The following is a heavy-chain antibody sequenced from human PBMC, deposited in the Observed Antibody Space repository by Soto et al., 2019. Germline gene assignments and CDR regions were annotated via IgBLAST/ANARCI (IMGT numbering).Heavy chain of an antibody. Sequence: ASVKVSCKASGYTFTSYGISWVRQAPGQGLEWMGWISAYNGNTNYAQKLQGRVTMTTDTSTSTAYMELRSLRSDDTAVYYCARRDILTGYDSGYFDYWGQGTLVTVSS. V-gene: IGHV1-18*04. D-gene: IGHD3-9*01. CDR2: ISAYNGNT. J-gene: IGHJ4*02. CDR1: GYTFTSYG. CDR3: ARRDILTGYDSGYFDY.